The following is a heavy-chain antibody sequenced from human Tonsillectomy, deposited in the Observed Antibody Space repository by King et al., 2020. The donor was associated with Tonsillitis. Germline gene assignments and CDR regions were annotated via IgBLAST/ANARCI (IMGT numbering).Heavy chain of an antibody. CDR3: ARGGNTAMVPFDY. D-gene: IGHD5-18*01. CDR1: GFTFSSYS. V-gene: IGHV3-21*01. J-gene: IGHJ4*02. CDR2: ISSRSSYI. Sequence: VQLVESGGGLVKPGGSLRLSCAASGFTFSSYSMNWVRQAPGKGLEWVSSISSRSSYIYYADSVKGRFTISRDNAKNSLYLQMNSLRAEDTAVYYCARGGNTAMVPFDYWGQGTLVTVSS.